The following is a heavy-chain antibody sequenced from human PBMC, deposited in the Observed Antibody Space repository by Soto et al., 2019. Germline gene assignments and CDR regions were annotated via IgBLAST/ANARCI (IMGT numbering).Heavy chain of an antibody. CDR3: ARQRTTVVTQAYFDH. J-gene: IGHJ4*02. CDR2: IYYSGRT. CDR1: GESISSSSYY. Sequence: SETLSLTCIVSGESISSSSYYWGWIRQPPGKGLEWVGSIYYSGRTYYNPSFKSRVTISIDTSKNQFSLKLSSVTATDTAVYYCARQRTTVVTQAYFDHWGQGALVTV. D-gene: IGHD2-21*02. V-gene: IGHV4-39*01.